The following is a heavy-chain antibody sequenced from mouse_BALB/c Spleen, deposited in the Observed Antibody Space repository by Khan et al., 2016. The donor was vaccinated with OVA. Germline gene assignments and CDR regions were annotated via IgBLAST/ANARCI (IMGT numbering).Heavy chain of an antibody. CDR3: ARGGKFAY. CDR2: ISSYYGIP. V-gene: IGHV1S137*01. Sequence: VQLQESGAELVRPGVSLKISCKGSGYTFTDYAMHWVKQSHAKSLEWIGVISSYYGIPDYNQKFKGKATMTVDRSSSTAYMELASLTSGDSAIGYWARGGKFAYWGQVTPATVSA. D-gene: IGHD1-1*02. CDR1: GYTFTDYA. J-gene: IGHJ3*01.